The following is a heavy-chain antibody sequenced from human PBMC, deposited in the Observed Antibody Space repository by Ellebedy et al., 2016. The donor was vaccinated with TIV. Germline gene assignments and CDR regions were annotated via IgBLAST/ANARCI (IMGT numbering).Heavy chain of an antibody. CDR2: ISAYNGNT. Sequence: ASVKVSCXASGYTFTSYGISWVRQAPGQGLEWMGWISAYNGNTNYAQKLQGRVTMTTDTSTSTAYMELRSLRSDDTAVYYCARLDGYGSGSYFLDWFDPWGQGTLVTVSS. J-gene: IGHJ5*02. V-gene: IGHV1-18*01. CDR1: GYTFTSYG. CDR3: ARLDGYGSGSYFLDWFDP. D-gene: IGHD3-10*01.